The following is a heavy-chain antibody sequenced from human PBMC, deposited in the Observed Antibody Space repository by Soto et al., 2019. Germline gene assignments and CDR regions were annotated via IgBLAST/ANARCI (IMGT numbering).Heavy chain of an antibody. V-gene: IGHV1-18*01. CDR2: ISAYDGNT. CDR3: AREGPAPYYYYGMDV. CDR1: GYSYTTYG. Sequence: QVQLVQSGGEVKKPGASVKVSCETSGYSYTTYGISGVRQATGQGLEWMGWISAYDGNTNYAQELQGRVTMTTDTSTSTAYMELRSLRSDDTAVYYCAREGPAPYYYYGMDVWGQGSTVTVSS. J-gene: IGHJ6*02.